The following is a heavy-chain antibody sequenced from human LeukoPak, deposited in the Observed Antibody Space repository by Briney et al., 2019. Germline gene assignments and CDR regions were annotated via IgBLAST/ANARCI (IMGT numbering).Heavy chain of an antibody. CDR3: ARHRTPDRYNWSYFDF. V-gene: IGHV3-23*01. CDR1: RFTFTNSA. D-gene: IGHD1-20*01. J-gene: IGHJ4*02. Sequence: GGSLRLSCAASRFTFTNSALSWVRQAPGKGLEWVSSISGHVHSTYYADSVEGRFTISRDDSKNTLYLQMSSLRADDTAVYYCARHRTPDRYNWSYFDFWGQGILVTVSS. CDR2: ISGHVHST.